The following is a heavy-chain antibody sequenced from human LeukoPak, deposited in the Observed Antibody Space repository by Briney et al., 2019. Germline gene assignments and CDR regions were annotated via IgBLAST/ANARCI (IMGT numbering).Heavy chain of an antibody. CDR1: GFIFRSFS. V-gene: IGHV3-21*06. J-gene: IGHJ3*02. Sequence: GGSLRLSCAASGFIFRSFSMTWVRQAPGKGLEWVASISSTSNHKYHADSVKGRFTISRDNDKNSLYLQMNGLRAEDTALYYCATRVTADSYDASDIWGQGTMVTVSS. CDR2: ISSTSNHK. D-gene: IGHD6-13*01. CDR3: ATRVTADSYDASDI.